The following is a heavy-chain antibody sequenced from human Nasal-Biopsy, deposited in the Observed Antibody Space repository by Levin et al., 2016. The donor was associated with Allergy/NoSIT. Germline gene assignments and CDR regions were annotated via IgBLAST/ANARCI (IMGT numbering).Heavy chain of an antibody. CDR2: VSYDGRPI. CDR1: GFTLVDYG. D-gene: IGHD1-7*01. J-gene: IGHJ6*03. CDR3: AKDRARTQWNSGYFSYYMDV. V-gene: IGHV3-30*18. Sequence: GESLKISCAVSGFTLVDYGVHWVRQAPGKGLEWVAFVSYDGRPIYYGDSVKGRFTISRDNSKNTLYLQMNSLRAEDTAVYYCAKDRARTQWNSGYFSYYMDVWGKGTTVTVSS.